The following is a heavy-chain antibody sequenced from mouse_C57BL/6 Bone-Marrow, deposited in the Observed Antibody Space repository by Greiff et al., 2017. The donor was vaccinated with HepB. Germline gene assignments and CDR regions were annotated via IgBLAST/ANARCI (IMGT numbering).Heavy chain of an antibody. J-gene: IGHJ2*01. D-gene: IGHD2-3*01. CDR2: INYDGSST. CDR3: AREYDYFDY. CDR1: GFTFSDYY. Sequence: EVKLMESEGGLVQPGRSMKLSCTASGFTFSDYYMAWVRQVPEKGLEWVANINYDGSSTYYLDSLKSRFIISRDNAKNILYLQMSSLKSEDTATYYCAREYDYFDYWGQGTTLTVSS. V-gene: IGHV5-16*01.